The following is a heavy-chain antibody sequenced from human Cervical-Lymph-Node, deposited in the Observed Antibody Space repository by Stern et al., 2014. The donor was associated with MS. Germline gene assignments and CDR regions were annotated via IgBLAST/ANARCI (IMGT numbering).Heavy chain of an antibody. V-gene: IGHV5-51*03. J-gene: IGHJ6*02. CDR3: ARPGDDTAKYGLDV. D-gene: IGHD5-18*01. CDR1: GYSFATYW. Sequence: EVQLVESGAEVKKPGESLKISCKGSGYSFATYWIGWVRQMPGKGLEGRGIIYPGASDTRYSPSFQGQVTISADKSISTAYLHWSSLKASDTAMYYCARPGDDTAKYGLDVWGQGTTVTVSS. CDR2: IYPGASDT.